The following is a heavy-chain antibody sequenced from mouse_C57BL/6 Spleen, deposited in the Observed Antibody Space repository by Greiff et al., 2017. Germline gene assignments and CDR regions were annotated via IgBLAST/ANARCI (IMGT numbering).Heavy chain of an antibody. J-gene: IGHJ4*01. V-gene: IGHV5-16*01. CDR1: GFTFSDYY. CDR2: INYDGSST. D-gene: IGHD1-1*01. CDR3: ARDHGSLQNYAMDY. Sequence: EVQLQESEGGLVQPGSSMKLSCTASGFTFSDYYMAWVRQVPEKGLEWVANINYDGSSTYYLDSLKSRFIISRDNAKNILYLQMSSLKSEDTATYYCARDHGSLQNYAMDYWGQGTSVTVSS.